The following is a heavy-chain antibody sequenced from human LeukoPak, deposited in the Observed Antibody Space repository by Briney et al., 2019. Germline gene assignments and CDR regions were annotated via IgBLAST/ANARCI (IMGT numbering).Heavy chain of an antibody. V-gene: IGHV1-8*01. CDR2: MNPNSGNT. Sequence: ASVKVSCKASGYAFISYDINWVRQATGQGLEWMGWMNPNSGNTGYAQKFQGRVTMTRNTSINTAYLELSSLRSEDTAVYYCARGPVLLWFGEGGWFDPWGQGTLVTVSS. CDR1: GYAFISYD. D-gene: IGHD3-10*01. J-gene: IGHJ5*02. CDR3: ARGPVLLWFGEGGWFDP.